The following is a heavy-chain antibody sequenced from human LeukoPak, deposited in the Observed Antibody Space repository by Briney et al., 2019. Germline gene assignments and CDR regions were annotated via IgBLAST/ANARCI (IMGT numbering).Heavy chain of an antibody. CDR1: GGSISSYY. V-gene: IGHV4-4*07. J-gene: IGHJ6*03. CDR3: ARHGAGVPYYYYYYMDV. Sequence: SETLSLTCTVSGGSISSYYWSWIRQPAGKGLEWIGRIYTSGSTNYNPSLKSRVTMSVDTSKNQFSLKLSSVTAADTAVYYCARHGAGVPYYYYYYMDVWGKGTTVTVSS. CDR2: IYTSGST. D-gene: IGHD3-10*01.